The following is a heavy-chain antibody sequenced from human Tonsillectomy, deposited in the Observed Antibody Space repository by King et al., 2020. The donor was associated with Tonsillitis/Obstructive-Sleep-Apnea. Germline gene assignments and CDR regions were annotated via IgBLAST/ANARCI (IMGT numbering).Heavy chain of an antibody. CDR2: INPNSGGT. CDR1: GYTFTDYY. J-gene: IGHJ4*02. D-gene: IGHD3-9*01. V-gene: IGHV1-2*06. Sequence: VQLVQSGAEVKKPGASVKVSCKTSGYTFTDYYLHWVRQAPGQGLEWMGRINPNSGGTNYAQKFQGRVTMTRDTSINTAYMELSRLRSDDTAVYHCVGYYDIWVAWGQRTLVTVFS. CDR3: VGYYDIWVA.